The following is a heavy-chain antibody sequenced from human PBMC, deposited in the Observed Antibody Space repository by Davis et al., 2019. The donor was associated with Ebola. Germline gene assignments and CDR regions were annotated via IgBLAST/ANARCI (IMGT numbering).Heavy chain of an antibody. J-gene: IGHJ4*02. Sequence: SETLSLTCTVSGGSISRYSWSWIRQPPGKGLELIGYIHYTGGTTYNYNPSLKSRVSISVDTSKNQFSLKLSSVTAADTAVYYCARVVQYYYDSSGYSTPYYFDYWGQGTLVTVSS. V-gene: IGHV4-59*01. D-gene: IGHD3-22*01. CDR3: ARVVQYYYDSSGYSTPYYFDY. CDR1: GGSISRYS. CDR2: IHYTGGTTY.